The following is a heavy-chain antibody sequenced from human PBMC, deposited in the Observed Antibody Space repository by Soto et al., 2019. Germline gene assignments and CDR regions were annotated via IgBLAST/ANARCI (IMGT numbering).Heavy chain of an antibody. Sequence: GESLKISCKASGYRFSTYWIGWVRQRPGKGPEWMAIIYPGDSDTRENPSFQGQVTISADKSSNTVHLQWRSLKASDTAIYYCARLGGIVDTGTWIQWGQGTPVTV. CDR1: GYRFSTYW. CDR2: IYPGDSDT. V-gene: IGHV5-51*01. D-gene: IGHD1-26*01. J-gene: IGHJ4*02. CDR3: ARLGGIVDTGTWIQ.